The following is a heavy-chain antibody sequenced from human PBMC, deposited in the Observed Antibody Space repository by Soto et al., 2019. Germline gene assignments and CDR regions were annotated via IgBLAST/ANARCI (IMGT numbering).Heavy chain of an antibody. D-gene: IGHD3-3*01. CDR3: ARDRRRGDFWSGYLGYYYYGMDV. CDR1: GYTFTSYG. V-gene: IGHV1-18*01. Sequence: ASVKVSCKASGYTFTSYGISWVRQAPGQGLEWMGWISAYNGNTNYAQKFQGWVTMTRDTSISTAYMELSRLRSDDTAVYYCARDRRRGDFWSGYLGYYYYGMDVWGQGTTVTVSS. J-gene: IGHJ6*02. CDR2: ISAYNGNT.